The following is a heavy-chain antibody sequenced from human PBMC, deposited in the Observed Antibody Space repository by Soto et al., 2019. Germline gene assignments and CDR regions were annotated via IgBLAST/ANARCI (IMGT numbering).Heavy chain of an antibody. Sequence: GGSLRLSCAASGFTFSNYEMNWVRQAPGKGLEWLSYIDSGGTTIYYADSVRGRFTISRDNARNSLYLQMNSLRVEDTAVYYCVREPKVDAAMDFDFWGPGTMVTVSP. CDR3: VREPKVDAAMDFDF. D-gene: IGHD5-18*01. CDR1: GFTFSNYE. CDR2: IDSGGTTI. J-gene: IGHJ4*02. V-gene: IGHV3-48*03.